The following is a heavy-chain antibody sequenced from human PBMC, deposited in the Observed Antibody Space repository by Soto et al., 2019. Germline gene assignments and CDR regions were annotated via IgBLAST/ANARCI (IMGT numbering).Heavy chain of an antibody. V-gene: IGHV4-31*03. Sequence: SETLSLTCTVSGGSISSGGYYWSWIRQHPGKGLEWIGYIYYSGSTYYNPSLKSRVTISVDTSKNQFSLKLSSVTAADTAVYYCASSITNFGVAPAWFDPWGQGTLVTVSS. J-gene: IGHJ5*02. CDR1: GGSISSGGYY. CDR2: IYYSGST. D-gene: IGHD3-3*01. CDR3: ASSITNFGVAPAWFDP.